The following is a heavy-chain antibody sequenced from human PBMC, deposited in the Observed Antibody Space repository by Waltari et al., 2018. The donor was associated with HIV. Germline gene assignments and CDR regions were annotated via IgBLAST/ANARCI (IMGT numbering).Heavy chain of an antibody. V-gene: IGHV4-4*02. CDR1: GGSISRSNW. CDR2: IYHSGST. D-gene: IGHD1-1*01. Sequence: QVQLQESGPGLVTPSGTLSPTCAVSGGSISRSNWWSWVRQPPGKGLEWMGEIYHSGSTNYNPSLKSRVTISVDKSKNQFSLKLSSVTAADTAVYYCARGGRENWNGGDYFDYWGQETLVTVSS. J-gene: IGHJ4*02. CDR3: ARGGRENWNGGDYFDY.